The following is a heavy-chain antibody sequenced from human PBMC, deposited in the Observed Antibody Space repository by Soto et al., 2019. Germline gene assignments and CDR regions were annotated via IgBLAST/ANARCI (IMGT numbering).Heavy chain of an antibody. CDR1: GYSFTNYW. J-gene: IGHJ6*02. D-gene: IGHD2-21*01. Sequence: GESLKISCKGSGYSFTNYWIGWVRQMPGKGLEWVGFIYPGDSDTRYSPSFQGQVTISADKSISTAYLQWSSLKASDTAMYYCATTLKSCYFSGNTPLYYYGLDVWGQGTTVTVSS. CDR3: ATTLKSCYFSGNTPLYYYGLDV. V-gene: IGHV5-51*01. CDR2: IYPGDSDT.